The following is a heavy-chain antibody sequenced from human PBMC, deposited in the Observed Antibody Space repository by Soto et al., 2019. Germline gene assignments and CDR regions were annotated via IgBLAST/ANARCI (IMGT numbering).Heavy chain of an antibody. CDR1: GGTFSSYA. CDR2: IIPIFGTA. CDR3: ARDLAARQGY. Sequence: GASVKVSCKASGGTFSSYAISWARQAPGQGLEWMGGIIPIFGTANYAQKFQGRVTITADESTSTAYMELSSLRSEDTAVYYCARDLAARQGYWGQGTLVTVSS. V-gene: IGHV1-69*13. J-gene: IGHJ4*02.